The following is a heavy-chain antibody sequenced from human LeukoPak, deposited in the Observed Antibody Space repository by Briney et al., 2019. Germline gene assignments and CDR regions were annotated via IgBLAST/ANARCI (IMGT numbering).Heavy chain of an antibody. CDR1: GFTFSNYA. Sequence: PGGSLRLSCAASGFTFSNYAMSWVRQARGKGLEWVSAIAPSGVTTYYADSVKGRFTISRDNSKSTLYLQMNSLRAEDTAVYYCAKHYGDYRSFDYWGQGTLVTVSS. CDR2: IAPSGVTT. CDR3: AKHYGDYRSFDY. J-gene: IGHJ4*02. D-gene: IGHD4-17*01. V-gene: IGHV3-23*01.